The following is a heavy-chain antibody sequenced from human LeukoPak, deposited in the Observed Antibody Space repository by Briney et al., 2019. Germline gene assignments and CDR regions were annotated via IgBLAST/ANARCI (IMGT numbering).Heavy chain of an antibody. J-gene: IGHJ5*02. CDR2: IYYSGNT. V-gene: IGHV4-30-4*07. CDR1: GVSISSGSYS. Sequence: SETLSLTCAVSGVSISSGSYSWSWIRQPPGKGLEWIGAIYYSGNTDYNPSLKSRITISADTSRNQFSLKLTSVTAADTAVYYCARGAIAARRGGRSWFDPWGQGTLVTVSS. CDR3: ARGAIAARRGGRSWFDP. D-gene: IGHD6-6*01.